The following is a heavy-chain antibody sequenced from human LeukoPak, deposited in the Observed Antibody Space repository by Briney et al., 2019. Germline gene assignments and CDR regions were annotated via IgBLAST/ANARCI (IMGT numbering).Heavy chain of an antibody. J-gene: IGHJ4*02. CDR2: IYGSGYT. CDR1: GGSISGWY. CDR3: ARETSLAGFASGLGFNY. D-gene: IGHD6-19*01. V-gene: IGHV4-59*01. Sequence: SETLSLTCTVSGGSISGWYWSWIRQPPGKGLEWIGYIYGSGYTNYNPSLKSRVTMSIDTSKNHFSLKLTSVTAADTATYYCARETSLAGFASGLGFNYWGQGTLVTVSS.